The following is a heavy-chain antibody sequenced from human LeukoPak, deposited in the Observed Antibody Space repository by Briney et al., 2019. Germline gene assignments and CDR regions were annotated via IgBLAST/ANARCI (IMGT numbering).Heavy chain of an antibody. Sequence: ASVKVSCKASGYTFTSYYMHWVRQAPGQGLEWMGWINPNSGGTNYAQKFQGRVTMTRDTSISTAYMELSRLRSDDTAVYYCARDELGVTTFDYWGQGTLVTVSS. CDR3: ARDELGVTTFDY. CDR1: GYTFTSYY. J-gene: IGHJ4*02. CDR2: INPNSGGT. D-gene: IGHD4-17*01. V-gene: IGHV1-2*02.